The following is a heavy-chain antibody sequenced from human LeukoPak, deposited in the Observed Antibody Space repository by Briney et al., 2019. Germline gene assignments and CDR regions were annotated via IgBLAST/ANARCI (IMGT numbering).Heavy chain of an antibody. V-gene: IGHV3-30*18. CDR3: AKDQLRYFDWLLGDFDY. D-gene: IGHD3-9*01. CDR1: GFTFSSYG. CDR2: ISYDGGNK. J-gene: IGHJ4*02. Sequence: PGRSLRPSCAASGFTFSSYGMHWVRQAPGKGLEWVAVISYDGGNKYYADSVKGRFTISRDNSKNTLYLQMNSLRAEDTAVYYCAKDQLRYFDWLLGDFDYWGQGTLVTVSS.